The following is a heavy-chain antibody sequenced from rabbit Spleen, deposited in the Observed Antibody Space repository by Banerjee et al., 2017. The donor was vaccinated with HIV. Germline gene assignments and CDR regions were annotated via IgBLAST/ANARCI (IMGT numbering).Heavy chain of an antibody. J-gene: IGHJ4*01. CDR1: GIDFSSRYC. CDR2: IHAGSSAST. V-gene: IGHV1S45*01. Sequence: QQQLEESGGGLVKPGGTLTLTCKASGIDFSSRYCMCWVRQAPGKGLEWIACIHAGSSASTYYANWAKGRFTISKTSSTTVTLQMTSLTAADTATYFCARGSATMTMVITGFYFTLWGQGTLVTVS. CDR3: ARGSATMTMVITGFYFTL. D-gene: IGHD2-1*01.